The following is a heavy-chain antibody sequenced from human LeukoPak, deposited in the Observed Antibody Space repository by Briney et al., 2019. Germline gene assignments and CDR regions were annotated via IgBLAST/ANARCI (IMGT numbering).Heavy chain of an antibody. Sequence: SETLSLTCTVSGGSISSSSYYWGWIRQPPGKGLEWIGSIYYSGSTYYNPSLKSRVTISVDTSKNQFSLKLSSVTAADTAVYYCARVASSSWYYGYGYYYYMDVWGKGTTVTVSS. CDR3: ARVASSSWYYGYGYYYYMDV. CDR2: IYYSGST. D-gene: IGHD6-13*01. CDR1: GGSISSSSYY. V-gene: IGHV4-39*07. J-gene: IGHJ6*03.